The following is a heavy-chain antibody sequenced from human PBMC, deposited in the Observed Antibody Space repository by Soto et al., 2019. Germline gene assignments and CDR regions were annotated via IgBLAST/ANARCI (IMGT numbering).Heavy chain of an antibody. CDR2: ISGSGGYT. V-gene: IGHV3-23*01. J-gene: IGHJ4*02. D-gene: IGHD2-15*01. Sequence: EVQLLESGGGSVQPGGSLRLSCAASGFTFSSYAMSWVRQAPGKGLEWVSVISGSGGYTYYADSVKGRFTISRDNSNNTLYLQMNSLRAEDTAVYYCAKWTVVVVAATRGGYFDYWGQGTLVTVSS. CDR1: GFTFSSYA. CDR3: AKWTVVVVAATRGGYFDY.